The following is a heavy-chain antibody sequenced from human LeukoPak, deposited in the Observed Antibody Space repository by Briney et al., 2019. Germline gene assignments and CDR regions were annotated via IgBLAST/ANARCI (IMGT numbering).Heavy chain of an antibody. CDR1: GGTFGSYA. Sequence: ASVKVSCKASGGTFGSYAISWVRQAPGQGLEWMGGIIPIFGTANYAQKFQGRVTITADESTSTAYMELSSLRSEDTAVYYCARTCSSTSCHDAFDIWGQGTMVTVSS. V-gene: IGHV1-69*13. J-gene: IGHJ3*02. CDR2: IIPIFGTA. CDR3: ARTCSSTSCHDAFDI. D-gene: IGHD2-2*01.